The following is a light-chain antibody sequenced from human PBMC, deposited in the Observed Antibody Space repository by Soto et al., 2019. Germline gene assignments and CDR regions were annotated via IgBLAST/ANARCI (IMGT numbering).Light chain of an antibody. CDR2: AAS. V-gene: IGKV1-6*01. Sequence: ALQMTQSPSSLSASVGDRVTITCRASQGIRNDLGWYQQKPRKAPKLLIYAASSLQSGVPSRFSGSGSGTDFTLTISSLQPEDFATYYCLQDYNYPYTFGQGTKLEIK. J-gene: IGKJ2*01. CDR1: QGIRND. CDR3: LQDYNYPYT.